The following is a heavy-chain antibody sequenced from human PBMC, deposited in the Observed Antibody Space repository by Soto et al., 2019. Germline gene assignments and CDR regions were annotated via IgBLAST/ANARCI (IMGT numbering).Heavy chain of an antibody. D-gene: IGHD3-16*01. CDR2: IYYTGST. CDR3: ARGGGIFDY. V-gene: IGHV4-59*01. Sequence: SETLSLTCTVSGGSMSSYYWSWIRQSPGKGLEWIGYIYYTGSTNYKPSLKSRVTISVDTSKNQFSLKLSSVTAADTAVYYCARGGGIFDYWGQGTLVTVSS. CDR1: GGSMSSYY. J-gene: IGHJ4*02.